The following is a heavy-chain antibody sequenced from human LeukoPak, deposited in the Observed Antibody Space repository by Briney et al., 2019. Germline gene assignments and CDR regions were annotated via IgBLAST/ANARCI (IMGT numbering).Heavy chain of an antibody. CDR3: ARVGATTMVRGVIMETYYYYMDV. J-gene: IGHJ6*03. CDR2: IYHSGST. D-gene: IGHD3-10*01. Sequence: SETLSLTCTVSSYSISSGYYWGWIRQTPGKGLELIGNIYHSGSTYYNPSLQSRVAISVDTSKNQFSLKLTSVTAADTAVYYCARVGATTMVRGVIMETYYYYMDVWGKGTTVIVSS. V-gene: IGHV4-38-2*02. CDR1: SYSISSGYY.